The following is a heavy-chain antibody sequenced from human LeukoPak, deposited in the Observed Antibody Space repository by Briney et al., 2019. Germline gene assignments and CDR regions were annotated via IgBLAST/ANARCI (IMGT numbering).Heavy chain of an antibody. Sequence: SETLSLTCTVSGGSIGSYYWSWIRQPAGKGLEWIGRIYSGGSTNYNPSLKSRVTMSVDTSNNQFSLRLTSVTAADTAVYYCSRDLPHISVGSNYYYYYMDVWGKGTTVTVS. CDR2: IYSGGST. V-gene: IGHV4-4*07. J-gene: IGHJ6*03. CDR3: SRDLPHISVGSNYYYYYMDV. D-gene: IGHD2-2*01. CDR1: GGSIGSYY.